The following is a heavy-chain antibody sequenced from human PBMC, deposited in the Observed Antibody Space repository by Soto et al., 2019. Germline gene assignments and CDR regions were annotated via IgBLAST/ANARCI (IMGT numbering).Heavy chain of an antibody. CDR3: ARGRDDFWSGYYDPYFDY. CDR2: IGTDGDP. CDR1: GFTFSTYD. D-gene: IGHD3-3*01. J-gene: IGHJ4*02. Sequence: EVQLVESGGGLVQPGGSLRLSFAASGFTFSTYDMHWVRQATGKGLEWVSAIGTDGDPYYPGSVKGRFTISRENAKNSLYLQMNSLRAGDTAVYYCARGRDDFWSGYYDPYFDYWGQGTLVTVSS. V-gene: IGHV3-13*05.